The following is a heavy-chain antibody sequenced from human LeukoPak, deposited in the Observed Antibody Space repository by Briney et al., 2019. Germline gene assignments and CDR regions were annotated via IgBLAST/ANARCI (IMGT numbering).Heavy chain of an antibody. CDR1: GGSISSSSYY. CDR2: IYYSGST. CDR3: ARRGDCSSTSCYWWFDP. J-gene: IGHJ5*02. V-gene: IGHV4-39*07. D-gene: IGHD2-2*01. Sequence: SETLSLTCTVSGGSISSSSYYWGWIRQPPGKGLEWIGSIYYSGSTYYNPSLKSRVTISVDKSKNQFSLKLSSVTAADTAVYYCARRGDCSSTSCYWWFDPWGQGTLVTVSS.